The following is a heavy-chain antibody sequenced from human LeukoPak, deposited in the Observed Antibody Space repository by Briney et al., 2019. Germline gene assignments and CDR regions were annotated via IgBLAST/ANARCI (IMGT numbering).Heavy chain of an antibody. V-gene: IGHV1-2*02. Sequence: VASVKVSCKASGYTFTSYDINWVRQATGQGLEWMGWMNPNSGGTNYAQKFQGRVTMTRDTSISTAYMELSRLRSDDTAVYYCVQAAGTNVDYWGQGTLVTVSS. CDR3: VQAAGTNVDY. J-gene: IGHJ4*02. D-gene: IGHD6-13*01. CDR1: GYTFTSYD. CDR2: MNPNSGGT.